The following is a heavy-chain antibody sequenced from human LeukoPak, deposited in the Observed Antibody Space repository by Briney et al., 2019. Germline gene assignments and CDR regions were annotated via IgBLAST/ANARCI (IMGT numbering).Heavy chain of an antibody. Sequence: SGGSLRLSCAASGFTFSSYSMNWVRQAPGKGLEWVSSISSSSSYIYYADSVKGRFTISRDNTKNSLYLQMNSLRAEDTAVYYCARGSGVPDYKDYYYMDVWGKGTTVTVSS. D-gene: IGHD4-11*01. CDR2: ISSSSSYI. V-gene: IGHV3-21*01. CDR3: ARGSGVPDYKDYYYMDV. J-gene: IGHJ6*03. CDR1: GFTFSSYS.